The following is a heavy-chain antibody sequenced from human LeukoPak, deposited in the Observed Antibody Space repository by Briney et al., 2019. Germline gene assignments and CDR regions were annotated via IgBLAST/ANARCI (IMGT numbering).Heavy chain of an antibody. Sequence: GASVNVSCKASGYSFNRYGISWVRQAPGQGLEWMGWISAYNGDTKYAQKLQGRVTMTTDTSTSTAYMELRSLRSDDTAVYYCARDPTNSSGWLIYFDYWGQGTLVTVSS. J-gene: IGHJ4*02. CDR1: GYSFNRYG. V-gene: IGHV1-18*01. CDR2: ISAYNGDT. D-gene: IGHD6-19*01. CDR3: ARDPTNSSGWLIYFDY.